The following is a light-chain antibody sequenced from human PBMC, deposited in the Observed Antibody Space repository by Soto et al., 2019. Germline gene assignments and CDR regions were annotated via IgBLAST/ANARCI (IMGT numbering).Light chain of an antibody. V-gene: IGLV2-11*01. CDR2: DVN. Sequence: QSALTQPRSVSGSPGQSVTISCTGSSGDVGDYNYVSWYQQHPGKAPKLVIFDVNKRPSGVPDRFSGSKSGNTASLTISGLQADDEADYYCCSYAGSNTFAFGTGTKLTVL. CDR1: SGDVGDYNY. J-gene: IGLJ1*01. CDR3: CSYAGSNTFA.